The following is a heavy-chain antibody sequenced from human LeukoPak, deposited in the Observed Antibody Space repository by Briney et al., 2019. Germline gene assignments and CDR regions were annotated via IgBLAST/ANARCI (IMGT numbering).Heavy chain of an antibody. Sequence: ASVKVSCKTSGYIFNDYYMNWVRQAPGKGLEWMGGFDPEDGETIYAQKFQGRVTMTEDTSTDTAYMELSSLRSEDTAVYYCATVNNNMVATLSFDYWGQGTLVTVSS. CDR2: FDPEDGET. D-gene: IGHD5-12*01. CDR1: GYIFNDYY. J-gene: IGHJ4*02. CDR3: ATVNNNMVATLSFDY. V-gene: IGHV1-24*01.